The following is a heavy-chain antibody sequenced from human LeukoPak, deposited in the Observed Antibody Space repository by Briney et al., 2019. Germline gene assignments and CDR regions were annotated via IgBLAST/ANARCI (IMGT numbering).Heavy chain of an antibody. CDR1: GFTFSDYY. D-gene: IGHD6-13*01. Sequence: GGSLRLSCAASGFTFSDYYMSWVRQAPGKGLEWVSHIRSTSGTLYYADSVKGRFTISRDNAKNSLYLQTNSLRVEDTAVYYCARRGRTSKGIAAAGTWDYFDYWGQGTLVTVSS. CDR3: ARRGRTSKGIAAAGTWDYFDY. V-gene: IGHV3-11*01. CDR2: IRSTSGTL. J-gene: IGHJ4*02.